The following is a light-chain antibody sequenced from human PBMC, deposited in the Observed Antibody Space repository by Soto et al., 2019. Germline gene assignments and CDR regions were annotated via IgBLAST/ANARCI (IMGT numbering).Light chain of an antibody. Sequence: QSALTQPPSASGSPGQSVTISCTGTSSDVGGYNYVSWYQQHPGKAPKVMIYEVSKRPSGVPDRFSGSKSGNTASLTVSGLQAEEEADYYCSSYAGSNNWGVFGTGTKVTVL. CDR2: EVS. CDR1: SSDVGGYNY. J-gene: IGLJ1*01. CDR3: SSYAGSNNWGV. V-gene: IGLV2-8*01.